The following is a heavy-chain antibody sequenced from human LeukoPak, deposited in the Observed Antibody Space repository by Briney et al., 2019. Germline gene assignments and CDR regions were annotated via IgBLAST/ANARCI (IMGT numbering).Heavy chain of an antibody. Sequence: VASVKVSCKASGYTITSYAMNWVRQAPGQGLEWMGWINTNSGNPTYAQGFTGRFVFSLDTSVSTAYLQISSLKAEDTAVYYCARLPVGYCSSTSCYGYWGQGTLVTVSS. J-gene: IGHJ4*02. V-gene: IGHV7-4-1*02. CDR2: INTNSGNP. D-gene: IGHD2-2*01. CDR3: ARLPVGYCSSTSCYGY. CDR1: GYTITSYA.